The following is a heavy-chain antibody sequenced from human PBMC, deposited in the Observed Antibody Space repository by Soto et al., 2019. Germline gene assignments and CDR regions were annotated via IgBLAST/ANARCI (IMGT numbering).Heavy chain of an antibody. CDR2: IYYSGST. CDR3: ARRGGYGPVDY. Sequence: QLLESGPGLVKPSETLSLTCTVSGGSISSSSYYWGWIRQPPGKGLEWIGSIYYSGSTYYNPSLKSRVTISVDTSKNQFSLKLSSVTAADTAVYYCARRGGYGPVDYWGQGTLVTVSS. CDR1: GGSISSSSYY. D-gene: IGHD5-12*01. J-gene: IGHJ4*02. V-gene: IGHV4-39*01.